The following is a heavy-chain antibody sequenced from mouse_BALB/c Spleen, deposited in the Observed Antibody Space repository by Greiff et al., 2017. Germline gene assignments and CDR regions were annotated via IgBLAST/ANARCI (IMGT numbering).Heavy chain of an antibody. CDR2: ISNLAYSI. CDR1: GFTFSDYG. Sequence: DVHLVESGGGLVQPGGSRKLSCAASGFTFSDYGMAWVRQAPGKGPEWVAFISNLAYSIYYADTVTGRFTISRENAKNTLYLEMSSLRSEDTAMYYCARDSDVYSFDYWGQGITLTVSS. J-gene: IGHJ2*01. D-gene: IGHD2-3*01. CDR3: ARDSDVYSFDY. V-gene: IGHV5-15*02.